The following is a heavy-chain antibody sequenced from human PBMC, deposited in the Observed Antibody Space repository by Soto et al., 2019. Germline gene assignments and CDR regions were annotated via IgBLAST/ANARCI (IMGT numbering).Heavy chain of an antibody. CDR3: AKDRGGRAIFGVVIIDGMDV. CDR2: ITSSGGTT. D-gene: IGHD3-3*01. V-gene: IGHV3-23*01. CDR1: GFTFSSYT. J-gene: IGHJ6*02. Sequence: EVQLLESGGSLVPPGRSLRLSCAASGFTFSSYTMNWVRQAPGKGLEWVSAITSSGGTTYYADSVKGRFTVSRDNSENTLYLQMNSLRAEDTAEYYCAKDRGGRAIFGVVIIDGMDVWGQGTTVTVSS.